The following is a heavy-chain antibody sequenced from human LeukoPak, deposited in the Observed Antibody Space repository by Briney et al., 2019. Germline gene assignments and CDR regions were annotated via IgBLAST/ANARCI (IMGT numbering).Heavy chain of an antibody. Sequence: GGSLRLSCAASGFTFSSYWMTWVRQAPGKGLEWVANINQGGSEKYYVDSVKGRFTISRDNAKNSLYLQMNSLRAEDTAVYYCARDATRGADFDYWGQGTLVTVSS. J-gene: IGHJ4*02. CDR1: GFTFSSYW. CDR3: ARDATRGADFDY. V-gene: IGHV3-7*01. D-gene: IGHD1-26*01. CDR2: INQGGSEK.